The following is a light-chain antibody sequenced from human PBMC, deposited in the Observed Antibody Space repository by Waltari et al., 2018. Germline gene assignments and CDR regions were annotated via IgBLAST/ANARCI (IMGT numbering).Light chain of an antibody. CDR1: QAIKTW. CDR2: KAS. Sequence: DIQMTQSPSALSASVGDSVTITCRASQAIKTWLAWYQQKPGKGPNLLIYKASSLESGVPSRFSGSASGTEFTLTISSLQPDDFATYFCQQYHRYPVTFGGGTKVDIK. V-gene: IGKV1-5*03. J-gene: IGKJ4*01. CDR3: QQYHRYPVT.